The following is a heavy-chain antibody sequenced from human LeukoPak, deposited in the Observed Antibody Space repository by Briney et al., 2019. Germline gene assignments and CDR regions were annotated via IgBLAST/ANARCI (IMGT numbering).Heavy chain of an antibody. V-gene: IGHV4-59*01. CDR2: ISYSGSI. D-gene: IGHD1-1*01. Sequence: SETLSLTCTVSGGSISSYYWSWIRQPPGKGLEWIGYISYSGSINFNPSLKSRVTISVDTSKNQFSLKLSSVTAADTAVYYCAREGTAGTNLNWFDPWGQGTLVTVSS. CDR1: GGSISSYY. CDR3: AREGTAGTNLNWFDP. J-gene: IGHJ5*02.